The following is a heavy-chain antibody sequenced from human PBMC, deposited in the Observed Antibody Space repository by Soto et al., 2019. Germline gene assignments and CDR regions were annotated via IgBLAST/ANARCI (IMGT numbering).Heavy chain of an antibody. CDR1: GGSISSSNW. Sequence: QVQLQESGPGLVKPSGTLSLTCAVSGGSISSSNWWSWVRQPPGKGLEWIGEIYHSGSTNYNPSLTCRATIAVGKSTAQSSPMLSSVTAADTSVYYCARVRGGYYYAMDVWGQGTTVTVSS. CDR2: IYHSGST. V-gene: IGHV4-4*02. J-gene: IGHJ6*02. D-gene: IGHD3-10*01. CDR3: ARVRGGYYYAMDV.